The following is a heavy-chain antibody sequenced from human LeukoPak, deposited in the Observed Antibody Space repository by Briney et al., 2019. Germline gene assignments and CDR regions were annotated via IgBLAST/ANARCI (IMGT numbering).Heavy chain of an antibody. D-gene: IGHD6-13*01. CDR1: EFTFNTYS. CDR2: ISSSSDYI. J-gene: IGHJ4*02. Sequence: GGSLRLSCAASEFTFNTYSMNWVRQAPGKGLEWVSSISSSSDYIYYADSVKGRFTISRDNAKNSLYLQMNSLRAEDTAVYDCARGGSSSWSYFDYWGQGTLVTVSS. CDR3: ARGGSSSWSYFDY. V-gene: IGHV3-21*06.